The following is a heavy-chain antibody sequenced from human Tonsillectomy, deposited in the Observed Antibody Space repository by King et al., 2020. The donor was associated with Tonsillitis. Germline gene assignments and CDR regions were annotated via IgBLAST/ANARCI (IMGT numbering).Heavy chain of an antibody. Sequence: VQLQESGPGLVKPSETLSLTCAVSGYSISSGYYWGWIRHPPGKGLEWIGSIYHSGSTYYNPSLKSRVTISVDTSKNQFSLKLSSVTAADTAVYSGASVEPAMGANYWGQGTLVTVSA. CDR2: IYHSGST. J-gene: IGHJ4*02. CDR3: ASVEPAMGANY. V-gene: IGHV4-38-2*01. D-gene: IGHD5-18*01. CDR1: GYSISSGYY.